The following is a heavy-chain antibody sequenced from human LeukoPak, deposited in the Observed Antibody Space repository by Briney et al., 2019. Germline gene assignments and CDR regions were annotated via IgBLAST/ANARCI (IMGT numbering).Heavy chain of an antibody. V-gene: IGHV3-53*01. CDR2: IYTGGNT. CDR3: ARGDGSGYYDYFDY. Sequence: GGSLRLSCAASGFTVDSNYLSWVRQAPGKGLERVSTIYTGGNTYYAASVKGRFTISRDFSKNTVFLHMNSLRVEDTAMYYCARGDGSGYYDYFDYWGQGALVTVSS. D-gene: IGHD3-22*01. J-gene: IGHJ4*02. CDR1: GFTVDSNY.